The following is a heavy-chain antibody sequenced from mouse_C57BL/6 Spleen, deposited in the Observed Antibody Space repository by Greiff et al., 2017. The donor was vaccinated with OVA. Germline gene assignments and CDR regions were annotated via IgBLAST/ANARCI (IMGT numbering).Heavy chain of an antibody. V-gene: IGHV1-69*01. CDR2: IDPSDSYT. Sequence: VQLQQPGAELVMPGASVKLSCKASGYTFTSYWMHWVKQRPGQGLEWIGEIDPSDSYTNYNQKFKGKSTLTVDNSSSTAYMQLSHLTSEDSAVYYCARCDYYGSSPPYFYSMDYWGKGTSVTVSS. CDR3: ARCDYYGSSPPYFYSMDY. CDR1: GYTFTSYW. D-gene: IGHD1-1*01. J-gene: IGHJ4*01.